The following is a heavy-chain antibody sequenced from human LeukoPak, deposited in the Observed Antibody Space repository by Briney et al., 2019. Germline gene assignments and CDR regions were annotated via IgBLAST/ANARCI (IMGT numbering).Heavy chain of an antibody. CDR1: GGSISSSSYY. V-gene: IGHV4-39*01. CDR2: IYYSGST. CDR3: ARRGITGYSSAFDAFDI. Sequence: SETLSLTCTVSGGSISSSSYYWGWIRQPPGKGLEWIGSIYYSGSTYYNPSLKSRVTISVDTSKNQFSLKLSSVTAADTAVYYCARRGITGYSSAFDAFDIWGQGTMVTVSS. J-gene: IGHJ3*02. D-gene: IGHD6-19*01.